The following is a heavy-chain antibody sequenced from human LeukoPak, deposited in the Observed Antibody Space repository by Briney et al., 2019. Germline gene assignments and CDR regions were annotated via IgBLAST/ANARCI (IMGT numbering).Heavy chain of an antibody. J-gene: IGHJ5*02. CDR1: GYTFTGYY. V-gene: IGHV1-2*02. Sequence: GASVEVSCKASGYTFTGYYMHWVRQAPGQGLEWMGWINPNSGGTNYAQKFQGRVTITRDTSASTAYMELSSLRSEDMAVYYCARGDCSGGSCYTSWGQGTLVTVSS. D-gene: IGHD2-15*01. CDR2: INPNSGGT. CDR3: ARGDCSGGSCYTS.